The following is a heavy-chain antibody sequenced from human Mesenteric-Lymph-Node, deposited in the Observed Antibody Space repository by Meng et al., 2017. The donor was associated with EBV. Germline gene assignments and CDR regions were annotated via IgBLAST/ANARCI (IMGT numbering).Heavy chain of an antibody. CDR3: ATTSGFSTFIFQY. CDR2: IYYSGST. CDR1: GDSISRDYY. D-gene: IGHD3-3*02. Sequence: QVQLQDAGPGLVKPSQTLSLTCAVSGDSISRDYYWTWIRQPPGKGLEWIGNIYYSGSTYYNPSLNSRVTISPDTSKNQFSLKLTSVTAADTAVYYCATTSGFSTFIFQYWGQGTLVTVSS. V-gene: IGHV4-30-4*01. J-gene: IGHJ4*02.